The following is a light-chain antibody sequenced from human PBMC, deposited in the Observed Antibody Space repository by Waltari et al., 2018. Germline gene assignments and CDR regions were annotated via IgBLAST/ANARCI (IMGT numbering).Light chain of an antibody. Sequence: EIVMTQSPATFPVSPGERATLSCRASQNIRNSLAWYQQKPGQAPRLLISLASTRATGIPARFSGSGSGTQFSLTISSLQHEDFAIYYCQHHSTWPPTFGPGTRV. V-gene: IGKV3D-15*01. J-gene: IGKJ1*01. CDR3: QHHSTWPPT. CDR2: LAS. CDR1: QNIRNS.